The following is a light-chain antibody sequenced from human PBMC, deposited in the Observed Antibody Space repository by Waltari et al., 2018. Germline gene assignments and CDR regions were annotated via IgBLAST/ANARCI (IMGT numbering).Light chain of an antibody. V-gene: IGKV1-6*01. CDR3: LQDYEYPWT. Sequence: AIQMTQSPSSLSASVGDRVTITCRAIQVIRNDLGWYQQKPGKAPKLLIYSASSLQRGVPSRFRGSGSGTDFTLTISSLQPEDVATYYCLQDYEYPWTFGQGTKVEIE. CDR2: SAS. J-gene: IGKJ1*01. CDR1: QVIRND.